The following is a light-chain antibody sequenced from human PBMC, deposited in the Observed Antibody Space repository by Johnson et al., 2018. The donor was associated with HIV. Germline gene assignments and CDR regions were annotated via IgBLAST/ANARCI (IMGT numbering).Light chain of an antibody. CDR2: DNN. J-gene: IGLJ1*01. CDR1: SSNIGNNY. Sequence: QSVLTQPPSVSAAPGQKVTISCSGSSSNIGNNYVSWYQQLPGTAPKVLIYDNNKRPSGIPDRFSGSKSGTSATLGITGLQTGDEAYYYCGTWDSSLSTGYVFGTGTKVTVL. CDR3: GTWDSSLSTGYV. V-gene: IGLV1-51*01.